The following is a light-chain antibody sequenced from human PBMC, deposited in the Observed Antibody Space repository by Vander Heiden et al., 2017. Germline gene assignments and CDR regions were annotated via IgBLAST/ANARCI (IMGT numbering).Light chain of an antibody. CDR3: SSFTSTRTYV. J-gene: IGLJ1*01. CDR2: DVN. Sequence: QSALTQTAPVSGSPGQSIAISCTGTSSDVGRCNYVSWYQQRPGKAPKLMSFDVNNRPSGVSDRFSGSKSGNTASLTISGLQAEDEADYYCSSFTSTRTYVFGTGTKVTVL. V-gene: IGLV2-14*03. CDR1: SSDVGRCNY.